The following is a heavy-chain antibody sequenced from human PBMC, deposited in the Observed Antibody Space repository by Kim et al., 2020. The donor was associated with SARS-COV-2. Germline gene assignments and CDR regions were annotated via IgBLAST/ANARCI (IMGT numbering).Heavy chain of an antibody. CDR1: GFTFTSYW. J-gene: IGHJ4*02. D-gene: IGHD4-17*01. CDR3: GRDRARGGLRIDY. V-gene: IGHV3-74*01. Sequence: GGSLRLSCAASGFTFTSYWMQWVRLVPGKGLVWISRINSDGSSTNYADSVKGRFTISRDNAKNTLYLQMNSLRAEDTAVYYCGRDRARGGLRIDYWGQGTLVTVSS. CDR2: INSDGSST.